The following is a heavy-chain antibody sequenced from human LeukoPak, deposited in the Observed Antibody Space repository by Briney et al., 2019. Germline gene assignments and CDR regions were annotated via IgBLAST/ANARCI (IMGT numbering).Heavy chain of an antibody. Sequence: GGSLRLSCAASGFTFSSYGMYWVRQAPGKGLEWVAFIRYDGSNKYYADSVKGRFTISRDNSKNTLYLQMNSLRAEDTAVYYCAKGPLGSGGYSGVFFLDYWGQGTLVTVSS. CDR3: AKGPLGSGGYSGVFFLDY. J-gene: IGHJ4*02. CDR1: GFTFSSYG. D-gene: IGHD3-10*01. CDR2: IRYDGSNK. V-gene: IGHV3-30*02.